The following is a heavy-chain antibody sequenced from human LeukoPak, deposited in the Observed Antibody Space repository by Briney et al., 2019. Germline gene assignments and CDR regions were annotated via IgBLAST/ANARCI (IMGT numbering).Heavy chain of an antibody. J-gene: IGHJ3*02. Sequence: ASVKVSCKASGYTFTGYYMHWVRQAPGQGLEWMGWINPNSGGTSYAQKFQGRVTMTRDTSISTAYMELSRLRSDDTAVYYCAREAFTTVTSATDAFDIWGQGRMVTVSS. CDR1: GYTFTGYY. CDR3: AREAFTTVTSATDAFDI. D-gene: IGHD4-17*01. CDR2: INPNSGGT. V-gene: IGHV1-2*02.